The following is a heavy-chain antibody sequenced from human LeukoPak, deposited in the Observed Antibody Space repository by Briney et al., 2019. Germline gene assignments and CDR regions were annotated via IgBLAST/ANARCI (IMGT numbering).Heavy chain of an antibody. D-gene: IGHD5-18*01. CDR2: IYYSGST. J-gene: IGHJ4*02. Sequence: SETLSLTCTVSGGSISNYLWSWIRQPPGKGLEWIGYIYYSGSTNYNPSLKSRVTILVDTSKNQFSLNLSSVTAADTAVYYCASHIVTTTAVDYWGQGTLVTASS. CDR1: GGSISNYL. V-gene: IGHV4-59*08. CDR3: ASHIVTTTAVDY.